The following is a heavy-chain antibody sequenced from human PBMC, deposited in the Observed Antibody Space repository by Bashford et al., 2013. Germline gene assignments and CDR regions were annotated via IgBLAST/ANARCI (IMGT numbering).Heavy chain of an antibody. Sequence: ASVKVSCKASGYTFSNYYIHWVRQAPGQGLEWLGFINPTGGSTSYAQKFHDRVTMTRDTSTSTVYMELSSLRSEDTAVYYCARNQDSGFDYWGQGTLVTVSS. D-gene: IGHD1-14*01. J-gene: IGHJ4*02. CDR1: GYTFSNYY. CDR3: ARNQDSGFDY. CDR2: INPTGGST. V-gene: IGHV1-46*01.